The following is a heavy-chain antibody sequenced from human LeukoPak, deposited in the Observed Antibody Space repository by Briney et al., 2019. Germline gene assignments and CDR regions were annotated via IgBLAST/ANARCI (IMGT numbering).Heavy chain of an antibody. CDR3: ARELAAAGYYYYYYMDV. CDR2: IDDDFTT. CDR1: GFTFSGKS. Sequence: PGGSLRLSCAASGFTFSGKSMNWVRRAPGKGLEWVSLIDDDFTTKYADSVKGRFTISRDNSKNTLYLQMNSLRAEDTAVYYCARELAAAGYYYYYYMDVWGKGTTVTVSS. D-gene: IGHD6-13*01. V-gene: IGHV3-66*01. J-gene: IGHJ6*03.